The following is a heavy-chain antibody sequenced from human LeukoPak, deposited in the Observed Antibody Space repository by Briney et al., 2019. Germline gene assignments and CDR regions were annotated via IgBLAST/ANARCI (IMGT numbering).Heavy chain of an antibody. J-gene: IGHJ4*02. V-gene: IGHV3-23*01. CDR3: AKRRPLYYFDY. CDR2: ISGGGGST. Sequence: GGSLRLSCAASGFTFSTYGMSWVRQAPGKGLEWVSAISGGGGSTYYADSVKGRFTISRDNSKNTLYLQMNSLRAEDTAVYYCAKRRPLYYFDYWGQGTLVTVSS. CDR1: GFTFSTYG.